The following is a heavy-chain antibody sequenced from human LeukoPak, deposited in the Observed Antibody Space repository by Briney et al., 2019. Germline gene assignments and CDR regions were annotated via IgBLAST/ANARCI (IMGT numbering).Heavy chain of an antibody. Sequence: SETLSLTCAVYGGSFGGYYWSWIRQPPGKGLEWIGEINHSGSTNYNPSLKSRVTISVDTSKNQFSLKLSSVTAADTAVYYCARGVQESPATIRSWFDPWGQGTLVTVSS. D-gene: IGHD5-12*01. J-gene: IGHJ5*02. CDR2: INHSGST. CDR1: GGSFGGYY. CDR3: ARGVQESPATIRSWFDP. V-gene: IGHV4-34*01.